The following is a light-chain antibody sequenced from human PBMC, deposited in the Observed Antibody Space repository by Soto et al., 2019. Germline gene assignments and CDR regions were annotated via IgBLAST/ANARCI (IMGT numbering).Light chain of an antibody. CDR1: NSDVGGYNY. CDR3: RSYTSSSTHVV. Sequence: QSALTQPASVSGSPGQSITISCTGTNSDVGGYNYVSWYQQHPGKAPKLMIYDVSNRPSGVSNRFSGSKSGNTASLTISGLLAEDEAAYYSRSYTSSSTHVVIGGGTKVTVL. J-gene: IGLJ2*01. V-gene: IGLV2-14*01. CDR2: DVS.